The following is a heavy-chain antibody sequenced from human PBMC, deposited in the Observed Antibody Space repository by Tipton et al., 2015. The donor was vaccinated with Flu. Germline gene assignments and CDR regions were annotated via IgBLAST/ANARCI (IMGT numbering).Heavy chain of an antibody. CDR3: ARYSYDDRDSVTFAS. CDR1: GGSISGYDYY. Sequence: TLSLTCTVSGGSISGYDYYWGWIRQPAGKGLEWIGRVKLGGSTNYGPSFKSRATVSMDASRSQFSLKLGSVTAADTAVYFCARYSYDDRDSVTFASWGQGTLVTVSS. D-gene: IGHD3-22*01. J-gene: IGHJ4*02. V-gene: IGHV4-61*02. CDR2: VKLGGST.